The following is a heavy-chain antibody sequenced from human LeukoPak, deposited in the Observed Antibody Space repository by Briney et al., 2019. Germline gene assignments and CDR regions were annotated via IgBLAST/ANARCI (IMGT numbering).Heavy chain of an antibody. J-gene: IGHJ3*02. CDR1: GFTFSSTW. D-gene: IGHD3-16*01. CDR3: ASGGKLGASDI. V-gene: IGHV3-7*01. CDR2: IKEDGGDK. Sequence: GGSLRLSCAASGFTFSSTWMSWVRQAPGKGLEGVANIKEDGGDKYSVDSVKGRFTVSRDNANNLLHLQMNGLGAEDTAVYFCASGGKLGASDIWGQGTMVTVSP.